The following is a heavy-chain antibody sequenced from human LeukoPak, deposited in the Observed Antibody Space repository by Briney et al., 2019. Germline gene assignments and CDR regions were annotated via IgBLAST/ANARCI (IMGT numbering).Heavy chain of an antibody. CDR1: GGSISTYY. CDR3: ARTRTGSRVFDF. Sequence: SETLSLTCTVSGGSISTYYWNWIRQPPGKGLEWVADIFYTGSTNKEPFHNSLVTISVDTSKNQFSLEVTSVTAADSAIYYCARTRTGSRVFDFWGKGILVTVSS. CDR2: IFYTGST. J-gene: IGHJ4*02. D-gene: IGHD3-10*01. V-gene: IGHV4-59*08.